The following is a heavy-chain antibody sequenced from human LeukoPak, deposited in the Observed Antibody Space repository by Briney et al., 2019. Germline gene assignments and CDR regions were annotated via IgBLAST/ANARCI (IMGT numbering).Heavy chain of an antibody. CDR2: VSGGGGST. D-gene: IGHD3-22*01. J-gene: IGHJ4*02. CDR3: AKDHPRGLFRDTAFDN. Sequence: PGGSLRLSCAASGFTFSSYAMSWVRRAPGKGLEWVSAVSGGGGSTYYADSVKGRFTISRDNSKNTLYLQMNSLRAEDTAVYYCAKDHPRGLFRDTAFDNWGQGTLVTVSS. V-gene: IGHV3-23*01. CDR1: GFTFSSYA.